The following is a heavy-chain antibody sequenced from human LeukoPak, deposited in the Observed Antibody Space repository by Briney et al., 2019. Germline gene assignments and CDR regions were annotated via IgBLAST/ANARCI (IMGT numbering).Heavy chain of an antibody. D-gene: IGHD3-22*01. J-gene: IGHJ4*02. V-gene: IGHV3-48*01. CDR3: ARDGAPVVVINYYFDY. CDR2: ISSGSSTI. CDR1: GFTVSSNS. Sequence: PGGSLRLSCTVSGFTVSSNSMSWVRQAPGKGLEWVSYISSGSSTIYYADSVKGRFTISRNNAKNSLYLQMNSLRAEDTAVYYCARDGAPVVVINYYFDYWGQGTLVTVSS.